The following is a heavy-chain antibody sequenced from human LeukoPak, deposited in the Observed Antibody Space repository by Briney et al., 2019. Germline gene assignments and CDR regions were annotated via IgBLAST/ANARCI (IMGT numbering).Heavy chain of an antibody. CDR2: ISGSASST. Sequence: GGSLRLSCTASGFTFSSYAMSWVRQAPGKGLEWVSAISGSASSTYYADSVKGRFTISRDNFKNTLYLQMNSLRAEDTAVYYCAKSMYGVWIWGQGTMVTVSS. CDR1: GFTFSSYA. D-gene: IGHD3-10*01. V-gene: IGHV3-23*01. J-gene: IGHJ3*02. CDR3: AKSMYGVWI.